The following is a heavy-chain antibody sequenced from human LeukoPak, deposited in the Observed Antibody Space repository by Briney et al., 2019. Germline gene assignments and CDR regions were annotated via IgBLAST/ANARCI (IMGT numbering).Heavy chain of an antibody. Sequence: PSETLCLSCTASGVSFSSYYRSWIRQPPGKGLEWIGYIYYGGSTNYNPSFKSRVTISVYASKNQFSLKLSSVTAADTAVYYCATNLSPSSICFDPWGQGTLVTVSS. CDR2: IYYGGST. J-gene: IGHJ5*02. CDR3: ATNLSPSSICFDP. D-gene: IGHD2-21*01. V-gene: IGHV4-59*01. CDR1: GVSFSSYY.